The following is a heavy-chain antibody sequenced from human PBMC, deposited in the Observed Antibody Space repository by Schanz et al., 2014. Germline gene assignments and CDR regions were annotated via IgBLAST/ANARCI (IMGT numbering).Heavy chain of an antibody. CDR1: GYTFISYG. J-gene: IGHJ6*02. V-gene: IGHV1-69*04. Sequence: QVQLEQSGAEVKKPGASVKVSCKASGYTFISYGISWVRQAPGQGLEWLGRIMPLRGIGNNAWKFQDRLTITADKSMNITYMELSSLGTEDTAVYYCTRLRRADPNGFDVWGQGTTVTVS. CDR3: TRLRRADPNGFDV. D-gene: IGHD6-19*01. CDR2: IMPLRGIG.